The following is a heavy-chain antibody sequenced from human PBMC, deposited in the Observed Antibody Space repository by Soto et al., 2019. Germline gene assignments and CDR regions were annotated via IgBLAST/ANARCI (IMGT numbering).Heavy chain of an antibody. J-gene: IGHJ3*02. V-gene: IGHV4-30-4*01. CDR2: IYYSGST. D-gene: IGHD2-2*01. CDR3: AREFQYCISTSCYLDAFDI. CDR1: GGSISSGDYY. Sequence: QVQLQESGPGLVKPSQTLSLTCTVSGGSISSGDYYWSWIRQPPGKGLEWIGYIYYSGSTYYNPSLKSRVTISVDTYKNQFSLKLSSVTAADTAVYYCAREFQYCISTSCYLDAFDIWGQGTMVTVSS.